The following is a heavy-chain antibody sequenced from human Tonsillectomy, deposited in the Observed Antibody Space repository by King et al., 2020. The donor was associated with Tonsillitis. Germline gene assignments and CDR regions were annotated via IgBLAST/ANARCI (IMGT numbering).Heavy chain of an antibody. CDR3: ARDRGSWVLDIDY. CDR2: ISYDGTNK. D-gene: IGHD1-26*01. Sequence: HVQLVESGGGVVQPGRSLRLSCAASGFTFRNYAMHWVRQAPGKGLEWVAIISYDGTNKFYADSVKGRFTISRDSSKNTLYLQMNSLRAEDTAVYYCARDRGSWVLDIDYWGQGTLVTVSS. J-gene: IGHJ4*02. V-gene: IGHV3-30*04. CDR1: GFTFRNYA.